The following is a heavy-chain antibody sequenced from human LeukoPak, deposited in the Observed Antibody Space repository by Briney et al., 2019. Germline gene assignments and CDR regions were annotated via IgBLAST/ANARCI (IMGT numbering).Heavy chain of an antibody. D-gene: IGHD3-22*01. J-gene: IGHJ4*02. CDR2: I. Sequence: PGGSLRLSCAASGFTFSSYAMSWVRQAPGKGLEWVSAIKGRFTISRDNSKNTLYLQMNSLRAEDTAVYYCAKALSNRITMIVVSGWGQGTLVTVSS. CDR1: GFTFSSYA. CDR3: AKALSNRITMIVVSG. V-gene: IGHV3-23*01.